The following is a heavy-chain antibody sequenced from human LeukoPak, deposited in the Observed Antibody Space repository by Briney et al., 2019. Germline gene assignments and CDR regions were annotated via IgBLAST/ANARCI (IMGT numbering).Heavy chain of an antibody. V-gene: IGHV3-48*03. Sequence: PGGTLRPSCAASGFTLSNYETNWVRQAPGKGLEWDSYITSSGNTIYYANSVKGRFTISRDNAKNSLYLQMNSLRAEDTAGYYCARGSPGYWGQGTLVTVSS. CDR3: ARGSPGY. J-gene: IGHJ4*02. CDR2: ITSSGNTI. CDR1: GFTLSNYE.